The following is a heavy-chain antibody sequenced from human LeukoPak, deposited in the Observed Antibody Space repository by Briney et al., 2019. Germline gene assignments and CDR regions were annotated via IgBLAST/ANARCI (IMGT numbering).Heavy chain of an antibody. CDR2: IIPIFGPA. Sequence: SVKVSCKASGGTFSSYAISWVRQAPGQGLERMGGIIPIFGPANYAQKFQGRVTITTDESTTTAYLELSSLRSEDTDVYYCAREGGAMTTVTTFWFDPWGQGTLVTVSS. CDR1: GGTFSSYA. V-gene: IGHV1-69*05. J-gene: IGHJ5*02. D-gene: IGHD4-17*01. CDR3: AREGGAMTTVTTFWFDP.